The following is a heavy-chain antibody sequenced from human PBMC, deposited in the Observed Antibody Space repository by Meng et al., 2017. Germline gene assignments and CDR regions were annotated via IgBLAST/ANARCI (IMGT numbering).Heavy chain of an antibody. D-gene: IGHD4-11*01. Sequence: GRAVVHPGESLRPLFSTSCFTVGHFRMHLVRQAPGERREGVYGIYENAGSTGHAHSLNGRFTTPRDNAKNSLYLQMNSLRADDTALYYCARDRDYGNYSDWFDHWGQGTLVTVSS. V-gene: IGHV3-20*03. CDR1: CFTVGHFR. CDR2: IYENAGST. J-gene: IGHJ5*02. CDR3: ARDRDYGNYSDWFDH.